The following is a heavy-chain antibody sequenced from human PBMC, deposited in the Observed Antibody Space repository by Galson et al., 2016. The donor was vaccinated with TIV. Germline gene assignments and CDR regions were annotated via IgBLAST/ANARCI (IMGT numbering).Heavy chain of an antibody. V-gene: IGHV3-74*01. J-gene: IGHJ4*02. CDR3: ARGGREAYNPNFDS. D-gene: IGHD5-24*01. CDR2: ISGDGTNT. CDR1: GFTFSGYW. Sequence: SLRLSCAGSGFTFSGYWFHWVRQAPGKGLLWLSGISGDGTNTNYADSVKGRFTVSRDNAKNTVHLQMNSLSPDDTAVYFCARGGREAYNPNFDSWGQGTLVTVSS.